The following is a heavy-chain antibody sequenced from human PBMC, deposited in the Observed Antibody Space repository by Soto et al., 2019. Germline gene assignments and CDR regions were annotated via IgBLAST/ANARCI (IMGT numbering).Heavy chain of an antibody. Sequence: QVQLVESGGGVVQPGRSLRLSCAASGFTFSSYGMHWVRQAPGKGLEWVAVISYDGSNKYYADSVKGRFTISRDNSKNTLYLQMNSLSAEDTAVYYCAQGAGDFDYWGQGTLVTVSS. J-gene: IGHJ4*02. CDR2: ISYDGSNK. CDR1: GFTFSSYG. CDR3: AQGAGDFDY. V-gene: IGHV3-30*18.